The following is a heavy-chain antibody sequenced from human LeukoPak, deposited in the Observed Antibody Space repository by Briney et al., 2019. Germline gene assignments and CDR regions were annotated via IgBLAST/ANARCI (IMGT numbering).Heavy chain of an antibody. J-gene: IGHJ4*02. Sequence: GGSLRLSCAASGFTFSSYAFHWVRQAPGKGLEWVAVISYDGTNRYSADSVKGRFTISRDNAKNSLYLQMNSLRAEDTAVYYCARMGVLYYYDSSGYSPGYFDYWGQGTLVTVSS. CDR2: ISYDGTNR. CDR3: ARMGVLYYYDSSGYSPGYFDY. CDR1: GFTFSSYA. V-gene: IGHV3-30-3*01. D-gene: IGHD3-22*01.